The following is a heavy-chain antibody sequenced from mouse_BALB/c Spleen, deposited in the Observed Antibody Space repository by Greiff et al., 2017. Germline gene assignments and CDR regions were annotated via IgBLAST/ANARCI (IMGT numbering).Heavy chain of an antibody. Sequence: QVQLKESGAELMKPGASVKISCKATGYTFSSYWIEWVKQRPGHGLEWIGEILPGSGSTNYNEKFKGKATFTADTSSNTAYMQLSSLTSEDSAVYYCARTLGRYAMDYWGQGTSVTVSS. CDR1: GYTFSSYW. D-gene: IGHD3-1*01. V-gene: IGHV1-9*01. J-gene: IGHJ4*01. CDR3: ARTLGRYAMDY. CDR2: ILPGSGST.